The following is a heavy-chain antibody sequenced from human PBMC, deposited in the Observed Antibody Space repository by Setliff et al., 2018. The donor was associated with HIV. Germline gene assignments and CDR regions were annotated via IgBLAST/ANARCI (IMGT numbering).Heavy chain of an antibody. J-gene: IGHJ3*02. Sequence: GESLKISCKGSGYSFSSYWIAWVRQMPGKGLDWMGIIYPGDSDTKYSPSFQGQVTISADKSINTAYLQWSSLEASDTAIYYCARLLTVAGRDAFDIWGQGTMVTVSS. CDR2: IYPGDSDT. D-gene: IGHD6-19*01. V-gene: IGHV5-51*01. CDR1: GYSFSSYW. CDR3: ARLLTVAGRDAFDI.